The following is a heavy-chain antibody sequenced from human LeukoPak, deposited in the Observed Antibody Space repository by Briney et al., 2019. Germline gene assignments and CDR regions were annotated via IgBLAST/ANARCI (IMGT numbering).Heavy chain of an antibody. CDR1: GFTFDDYA. CDR3: AKEGRSSSAPFDY. CDR2: ISWNSGSI. D-gene: IGHD6-13*01. J-gene: IGHJ4*02. V-gene: IGHV3-9*03. Sequence: PGRSLRLSCAASGFTFDDYAMHWVRQAPGKGLEWVSGISWNSGSIGYADSVKGRFTISRDNAKNSLYLQMNSLRAEDMALYYCAKEGRSSSAPFDYWGQGTLVTVSS.